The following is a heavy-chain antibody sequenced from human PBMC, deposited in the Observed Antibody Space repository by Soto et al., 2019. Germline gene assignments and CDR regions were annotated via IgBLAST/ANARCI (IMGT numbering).Heavy chain of an antibody. D-gene: IGHD2-21*01. V-gene: IGHV3-73*02. CDR2: IRSKANSYAT. J-gene: IGHJ4*02. CDR3: TRQGGIATSTRKDY. Sequence: EVQLVESGGGLVQPGGSLKLSCAASGFTFSGSAMHWVRQASGKGLEWVGRIRSKANSYATAYAASVKGRVTISRDDSKNTAYLQMNSLKTEDTAVYYCTRQGGIATSTRKDYWGQGTLVTVSS. CDR1: GFTFSGSA.